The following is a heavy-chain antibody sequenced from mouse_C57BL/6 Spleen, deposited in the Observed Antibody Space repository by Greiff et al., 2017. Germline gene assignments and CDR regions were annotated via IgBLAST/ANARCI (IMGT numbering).Heavy chain of an antibody. Sequence: EVQLQQSGPELVKPGASVKISCKASGYTFTDYYMNWVKQSHGKSLEWIGDIKPNNGGTSYNQKFKGKATLTVDKYSSTAYMELRSLTSEDSAVYYWARKVIYSTYEGWFAYWGQGTLVTVSA. CDR2: IKPNNGGT. V-gene: IGHV1-26*01. J-gene: IGHJ3*01. CDR3: ARKVIYSTYEGWFAY. CDR1: GYTFTDYY. D-gene: IGHD2-5*01.